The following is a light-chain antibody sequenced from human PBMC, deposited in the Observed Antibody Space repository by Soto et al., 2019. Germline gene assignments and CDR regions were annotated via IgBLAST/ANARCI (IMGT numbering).Light chain of an antibody. CDR1: SSDVGGYNY. Sequence: QSVLTQPRSVSGSPGQSVTISCTGTSSDVGGYNYVSWYQQHPGKAPKLMIYDVSKRPSGVPDRFSGSKSGYTASLRISGLQAEDEADYFCLSYAGNSIWLFGGGTKVTVL. CDR2: DVS. CDR3: LSYAGNSIWL. J-gene: IGLJ2*01. V-gene: IGLV2-11*01.